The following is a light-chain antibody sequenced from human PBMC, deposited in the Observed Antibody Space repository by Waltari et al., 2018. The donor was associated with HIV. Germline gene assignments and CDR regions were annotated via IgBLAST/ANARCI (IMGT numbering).Light chain of an antibody. Sequence: DIQMTQSPSSLSASVGDSLSISCRASQGISSHLAWYQQKAGKVPQLVIYPASTLHLGVPARFSGSGSGTDFTLAISSLQPEDVATYVCQKDDTVPLTFGGGTKVEI. CDR3: QKDDTVPLT. V-gene: IGKV1-27*01. CDR1: QGISSH. J-gene: IGKJ4*01. CDR2: PAS.